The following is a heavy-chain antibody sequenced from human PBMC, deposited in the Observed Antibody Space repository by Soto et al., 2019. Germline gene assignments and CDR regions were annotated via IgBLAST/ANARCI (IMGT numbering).Heavy chain of an antibody. V-gene: IGHV1-18*04. Sequence: ASVKVSCKAPGYTFTSYCISWVRQAPVQGLEWMGWISAYNGNTNYAQKLQGRVTMTTDTSTSTAYMELRSLRSDDTAVYYCARDSNWNYALDYDPPWGQGTLVTVSS. J-gene: IGHJ5*02. CDR1: GYTFTSYC. CDR3: ARDSNWNYALDYDPP. D-gene: IGHD1-7*01. CDR2: ISAYNGNT.